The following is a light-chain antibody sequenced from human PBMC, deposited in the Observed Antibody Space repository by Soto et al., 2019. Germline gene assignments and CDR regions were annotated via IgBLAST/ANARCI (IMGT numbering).Light chain of an antibody. Sequence: QSVLTQPPSASGTPGQRVTMSCSGSSSNIGSNSVNWYQQLPGTAPKLLIYSNYQRPSGVPDRFSGSKSGTSVSLAISGLQSEDEADYYCAVWDDSLNGWVFGGGTQLTVL. V-gene: IGLV1-44*01. CDR1: SSNIGSNS. J-gene: IGLJ3*02. CDR2: SNY. CDR3: AVWDDSLNGWV.